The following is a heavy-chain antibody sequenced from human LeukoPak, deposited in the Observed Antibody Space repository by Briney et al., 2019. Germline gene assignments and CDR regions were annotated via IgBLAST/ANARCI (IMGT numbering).Heavy chain of an antibody. CDR3: ARVRITMIVVDYYYYYGMDV. J-gene: IGHJ6*02. Sequence: ASVKVSCKASGYTFTGYYMHWVRQAPGQGLEWMGWINPNSGGTNYAQKFQGRVTMTRDTSISTAYMELSRLRSDDTAVYYCARVRITMIVVDYYYYYGMDVRGQGTTVTVSS. CDR2: INPNSGGT. V-gene: IGHV1-2*02. D-gene: IGHD3-22*01. CDR1: GYTFTGYY.